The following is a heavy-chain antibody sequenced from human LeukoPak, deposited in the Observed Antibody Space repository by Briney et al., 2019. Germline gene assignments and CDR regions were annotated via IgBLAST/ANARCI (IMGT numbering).Heavy chain of an antibody. D-gene: IGHD3-22*01. CDR3: ARDLSSHYCIDY. CDR1: GFSFSSYG. V-gene: IGHV3-30*19. Sequence: GGSLRLSCAASGFSFSSYGIHWVRQAPGKGLEWEATISYDGSFTPYADSVKGRFTISRENSKNTLYLQMNSLRPEDTAVYYCARDLSSHYCIDYWGQGTLVTVSS. J-gene: IGHJ4*02. CDR2: ISYDGSFT.